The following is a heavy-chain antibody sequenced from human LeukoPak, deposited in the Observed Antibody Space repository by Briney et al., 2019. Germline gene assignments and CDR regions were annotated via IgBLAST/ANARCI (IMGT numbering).Heavy chain of an antibody. CDR1: GFTFSSYG. V-gene: IGHV3-30*02. Sequence: GGSLRLSCATSGFTFSSYGMHWVRQAPGKGLEWVAFIRYDGSNKYYADSVKGRFTISRDNSKNTLYLQMNSLRAEDTAVYYCAKYLEDYRGLGYWGQGTLVTVSS. CDR2: IRYDGSNK. D-gene: IGHD4-11*01. CDR3: AKYLEDYRGLGY. J-gene: IGHJ4*02.